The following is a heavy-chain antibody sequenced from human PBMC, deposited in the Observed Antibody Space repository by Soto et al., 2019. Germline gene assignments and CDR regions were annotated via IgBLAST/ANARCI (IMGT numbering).Heavy chain of an antibody. J-gene: IGHJ5*02. Sequence: ASVKVSCKASGATFSALVIGGVEQAPGQGLEWMGGIIPIFGTANYAQKFQGRVTITADESTSTAYMELSSLRSEDTAVYYCARFDCSGGSCYSRVSWFDPWGQGTLVTVSS. D-gene: IGHD2-15*01. V-gene: IGHV1-69*13. CDR1: GATFSALV. CDR2: IIPIFGTA. CDR3: ARFDCSGGSCYSRVSWFDP.